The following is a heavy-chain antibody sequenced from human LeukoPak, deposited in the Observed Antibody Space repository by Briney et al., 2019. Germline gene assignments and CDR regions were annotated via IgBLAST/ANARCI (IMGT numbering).Heavy chain of an antibody. CDR1: GFTFSTYA. V-gene: IGHV3-23*01. CDR3: AKSTYIGYDLYYFGY. D-gene: IGHD5-12*01. J-gene: IGHJ4*02. Sequence: PGGSLRLSCAASGFTFSTYAMSWVRQAPGKGLEWVSAISGNGGSTYYADSVKGRFSISRDNSKNTLYLQMNSLRADDTAVYYCAKSTYIGYDLYYFGYWGQGTLVTVSS. CDR2: ISGNGGST.